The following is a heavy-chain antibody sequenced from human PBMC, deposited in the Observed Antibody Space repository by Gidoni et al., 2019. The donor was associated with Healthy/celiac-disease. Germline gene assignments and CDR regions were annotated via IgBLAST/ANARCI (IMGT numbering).Heavy chain of an antibody. CDR3: AKTGGLLWFGEYNGDAFDI. Sequence: QLQLQESGPGLVKPSETLSLTCTVSGGSISSSSYYWGWIRQPPGKGLEWIGSIYYSGSTYYNPSLKSRVTISVDTSKNQFSLKLSSVTAADTAVYYCAKTGGLLWFGEYNGDAFDIWGQGTMVTVSS. D-gene: IGHD3-10*01. V-gene: IGHV4-39*01. CDR2: IYYSGST. J-gene: IGHJ3*02. CDR1: GGSISSSSYY.